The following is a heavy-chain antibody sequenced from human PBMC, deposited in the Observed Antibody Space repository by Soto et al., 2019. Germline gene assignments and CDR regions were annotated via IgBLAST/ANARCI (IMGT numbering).Heavy chain of an antibody. CDR2: IKQDGSEK. Sequence: EVQLVESGGGLVQPGGSLRLSCAASGFTFSSYWMSWVRQAPGKGLEWAANIKQDGSEKYYVDSVKGRFTISRDNAKNSLYLQMNSLRAEDTAVYYCARDRLAYCGGDCYSVRFDPWGQGTLVTVSS. CDR3: ARDRLAYCGGDCYSVRFDP. V-gene: IGHV3-7*03. CDR1: GFTFSSYW. D-gene: IGHD2-21*02. J-gene: IGHJ5*02.